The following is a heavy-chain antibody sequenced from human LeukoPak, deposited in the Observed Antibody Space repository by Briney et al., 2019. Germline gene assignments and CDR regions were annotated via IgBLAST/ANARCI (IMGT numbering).Heavy chain of an antibody. V-gene: IGHV3-30*01. CDR1: GFTFSSYA. J-gene: IGHJ6*03. CDR3: ARDRSSRPYYYYYMDV. CDR2: ISYDGSNK. D-gene: IGHD6-6*01. Sequence: GKSLRLSCAASGFTFSSYAMHWVRQAPGKGLEWVAVISYDGSNKYYADSVKGRFTISRDNSKNTLYLQMNSLRAEDTAVYYCARDRSSRPYYYYYMDVWGKGTTVTVSS.